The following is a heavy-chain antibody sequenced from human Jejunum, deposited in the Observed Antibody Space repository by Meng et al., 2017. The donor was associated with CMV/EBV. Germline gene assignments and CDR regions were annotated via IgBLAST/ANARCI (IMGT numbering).Heavy chain of an antibody. CDR2: IWNDGSKE. CDR3: AKAYDSGMDV. Sequence: SWAASGVTFRTFGMHWVRQAPGKGLEWVAFIWNDGSKEFYADSVRGRFTVSRDNSKNTLYVQMNSLRAEDTAVYYCAKAYDSGMDVWGQGTTVTVSS. J-gene: IGHJ6*02. V-gene: IGHV3-30*02. D-gene: IGHD3-22*01. CDR1: GVTFRTFG.